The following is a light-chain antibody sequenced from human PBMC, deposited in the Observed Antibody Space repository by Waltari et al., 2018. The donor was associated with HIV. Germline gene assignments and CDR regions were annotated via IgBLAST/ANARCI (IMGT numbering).Light chain of an antibody. J-gene: IGKJ2*01. Sequence: EIVMTQSPATLSVSPGEGATLSCRASQSVSSNLAWYQQKPGQAPRLLIYGASTRATCVPARFSGSGSGTEFTLTISSLQSEDFAVYYCQQYINRPPYTFGQGTKLEI. CDR2: GAS. V-gene: IGKV3-15*01. CDR3: QQYINRPPYT. CDR1: QSVSSN.